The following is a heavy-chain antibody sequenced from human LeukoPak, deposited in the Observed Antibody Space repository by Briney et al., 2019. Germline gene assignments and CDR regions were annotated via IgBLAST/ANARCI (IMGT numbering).Heavy chain of an antibody. CDR2: IYYSGST. J-gene: IGHJ4*02. V-gene: IGHV4-59*01. CDR1: GGSITSYY. Sequence: SETLSLTCTVSGGSITSYYWSWIRQPPGKGLECIGYIYYSGSTYYNPSLKSRVTISGDTSRNQFSLKLRSVTAADTAVYYCVRDRELNYWGQGTLVTVSS. CDR3: VRDRELNY. D-gene: IGHD1-26*01.